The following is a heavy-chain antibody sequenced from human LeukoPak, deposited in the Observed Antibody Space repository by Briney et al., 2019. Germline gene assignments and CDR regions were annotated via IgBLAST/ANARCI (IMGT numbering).Heavy chain of an antibody. Sequence: PGGSLRLSCAASGFTFSSYSMNWVRQAPGKGLEWVSSISSSSSYIYYADSAKGRFTISRDNAKNSLYLQMNSLRAEDTAVYYCAREEPSIAAAGTGAQDYWGQGTLVTVSS. V-gene: IGHV3-21*01. D-gene: IGHD6-13*01. J-gene: IGHJ4*02. CDR1: GFTFSSYS. CDR3: AREEPSIAAAGTGAQDY. CDR2: ISSSSSYI.